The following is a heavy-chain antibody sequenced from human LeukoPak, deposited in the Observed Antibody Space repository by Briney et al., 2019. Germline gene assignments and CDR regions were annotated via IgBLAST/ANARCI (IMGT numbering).Heavy chain of an antibody. CDR2: IHHDGSNK. V-gene: IGHV3-30*02. CDR3: ARGGSGYYQVDY. J-gene: IGHJ4*02. Sequence: GGSLRLSCAASGFTFSSYGMHWVRQAPGKGLDWVAFIHHDGSNKYYADSVKGRFTISRDNAKNSLYLQMNSLRAEDTAVYYCARGGSGYYQVDYWGQGTLVTVSS. CDR1: GFTFSSYG. D-gene: IGHD3-22*01.